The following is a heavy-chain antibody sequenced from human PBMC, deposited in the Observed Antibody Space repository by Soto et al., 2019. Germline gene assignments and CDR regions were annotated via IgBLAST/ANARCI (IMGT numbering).Heavy chain of an antibody. CDR1: GFTFSSHI. Sequence: PGGSLRLSCAASGFTFSSHIMSWVRQAPGKGLEWVSGITGGGGSTYYTDSVKGRFTISRDNSKNTLYLQMNSLRAEDTAVYYCTKVILYCINTNCSDHWGQGTLVTVSS. CDR2: ITGGGGST. CDR3: TKVILYCINTNCSDH. J-gene: IGHJ4*02. D-gene: IGHD2-2*01. V-gene: IGHV3-23*01.